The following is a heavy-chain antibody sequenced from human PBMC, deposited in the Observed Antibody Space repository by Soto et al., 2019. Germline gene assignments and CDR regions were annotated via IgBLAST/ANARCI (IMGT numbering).Heavy chain of an antibody. CDR3: ARARLYGDYCWFDP. J-gene: IGHJ5*02. D-gene: IGHD4-17*01. V-gene: IGHV4-31*03. CDR1: GASITTGGYY. CDR2: INYSGNT. Sequence: PLETLSLTCTVSGASITTGGYYWSWVRQHPGKGLEWIGHINYSGNTYYSPSLTSRVMMSADTSENHFSLKLSSVTAADTAMYYCARARLYGDYCWFDPWGQGTLVTVSS.